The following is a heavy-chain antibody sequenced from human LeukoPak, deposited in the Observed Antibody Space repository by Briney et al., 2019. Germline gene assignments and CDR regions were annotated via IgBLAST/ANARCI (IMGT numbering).Heavy chain of an antibody. CDR1: GYTFTSYG. CDR3: ARDTYYYDSSGYQGPKYFQH. CDR2: ISAYNGNT. J-gene: IGHJ1*01. V-gene: IGHV1-18*01. Sequence: ASVTVSCKASGYTFTSYGISWVRQAPGQGLEWMGWISAYNGNTNYAQKLQGRVTMTTDTSTSTAYMELRSLRSDDTAVYYCARDTYYYDSSGYQGPKYFQHWGQGTLVTVSS. D-gene: IGHD3-22*01.